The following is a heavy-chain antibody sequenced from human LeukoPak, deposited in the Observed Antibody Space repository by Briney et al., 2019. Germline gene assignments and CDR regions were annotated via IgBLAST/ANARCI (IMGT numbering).Heavy chain of an antibody. Sequence: GGSLRLSCVASEFSVSRNNMNWVRQAPGKGLEWVSAISGSGGSTYYADSVKGRFTISRDNSENTLYLEMNSLRAEDTAMYYCARSPSTGWYRGLAFDTWGQGTMVTVSS. V-gene: IGHV3-66*02. CDR2: ISGSGGST. CDR1: EFSVSRNN. CDR3: ARSPSTGWYRGLAFDT. J-gene: IGHJ3*02. D-gene: IGHD6-19*01.